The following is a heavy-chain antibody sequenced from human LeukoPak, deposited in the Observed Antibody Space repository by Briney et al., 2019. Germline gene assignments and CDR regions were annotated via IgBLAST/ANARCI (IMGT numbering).Heavy chain of an antibody. Sequence: GGSLRLSCAASGFTFSSYWMSWVRQAPGKGLEWVANIKPDESEKYYVDSVKSRFTISRDNAKNSLYLQMNSLRAEDTAVYYCVKEAQDCTGGSCYSSYFDYWGQGALVTVSS. D-gene: IGHD2-15*01. CDR1: GFTFSSYW. V-gene: IGHV3-7*01. CDR3: VKEAQDCTGGSCYSSYFDY. J-gene: IGHJ4*02. CDR2: IKPDESEK.